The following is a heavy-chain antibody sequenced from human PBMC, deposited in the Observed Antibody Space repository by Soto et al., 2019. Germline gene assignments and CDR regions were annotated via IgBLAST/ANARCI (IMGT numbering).Heavy chain of an antibody. J-gene: IGHJ6*02. D-gene: IGHD5-12*01. Sequence: PGGSLRLSCAASGFTFSSYSMNWVRQAPGKGLEWVSPISSSSSYIYYADSVKGRFTISRDNAKNSLYLQMNSLRAEDTAVYYCARDGAGDIVATTKMGYYYYGMDVWGQGTTVTVSS. CDR2: ISSSSSYI. V-gene: IGHV3-21*01. CDR3: ARDGAGDIVATTKMGYYYYGMDV. CDR1: GFTFSSYS.